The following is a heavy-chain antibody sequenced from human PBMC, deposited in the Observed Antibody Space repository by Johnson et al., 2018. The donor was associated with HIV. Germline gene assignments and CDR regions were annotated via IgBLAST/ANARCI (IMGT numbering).Heavy chain of an antibody. Sequence: VQLMESGGRVVRPGGSLRVSCTATGFTFDDYVVSWVRHAPGKGLVWVSRINSDGSSTSYADSVKGRFTISRDNAKNTLYLQMNSLRDEDSAVYYCARGGGSYYRDAFDIWGQGTMVTVSS. CDR1: GFTFDDYV. CDR2: INSDGSST. V-gene: IGHV3-74*02. D-gene: IGHD1-26*01. CDR3: ARGGGSYYRDAFDI. J-gene: IGHJ3*02.